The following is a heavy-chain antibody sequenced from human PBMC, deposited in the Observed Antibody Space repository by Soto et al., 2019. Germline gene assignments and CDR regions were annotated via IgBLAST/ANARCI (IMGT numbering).Heavy chain of an antibody. V-gene: IGHV4-39*01. D-gene: IGHD2-2*01. CDR2: IYYSGST. Sequence: QLQLQESGPGLVKPSETLSLTCTVSGGSISSSSYYWGWIRQPPGKGLEWIGSIYYSGSTYYNPSLKSRVTISVDTSKNQFSLKLSSVTAADTAVYYCARLRGYCSSTSCYRGYYYYMDVWGKGTTVTVSS. J-gene: IGHJ6*03. CDR1: GGSISSSSYY. CDR3: ARLRGYCSSTSCYRGYYYYMDV.